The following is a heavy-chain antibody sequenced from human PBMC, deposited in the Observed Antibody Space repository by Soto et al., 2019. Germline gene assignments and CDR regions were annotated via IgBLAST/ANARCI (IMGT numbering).Heavy chain of an antibody. CDR1: GGSISSSSYY. CDR2: IYYSGST. D-gene: IGHD3-22*01. CDR3: ARHGWGTMIVFAPPPPERYFDL. Sequence: SETLSLTCTVSGGSISSSSYYWGWIRQPPGKGLEWIGSIYYSGSTYYNPSLKSRVTISVDTSKNQFSLKLSSVTAADTAVYYCARHGWGTMIVFAPPPPERYFDLWGRGTLVTVSS. V-gene: IGHV4-39*01. J-gene: IGHJ2*01.